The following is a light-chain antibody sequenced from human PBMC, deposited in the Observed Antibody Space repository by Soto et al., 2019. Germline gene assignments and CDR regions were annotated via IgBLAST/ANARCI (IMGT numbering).Light chain of an antibody. Sequence: ETVLTQSPGTLSLSPGERATLSCRASQSVSSSYLAWYQQKPGQAPRLLIYGASSRATGIPDRFSGSGSGTDFTLTISRLEPEDFAVYYCPQYASSPLTFGGGTKVDIK. CDR1: QSVSSSY. CDR2: GAS. J-gene: IGKJ4*01. CDR3: PQYASSPLT. V-gene: IGKV3-20*01.